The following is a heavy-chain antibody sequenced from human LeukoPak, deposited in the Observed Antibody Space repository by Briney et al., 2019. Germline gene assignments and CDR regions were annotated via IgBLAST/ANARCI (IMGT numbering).Heavy chain of an antibody. CDR1: GFTVSSNY. CDR3: ARDRHGGDRYRVDP. CDR2: IYSGGST. D-gene: IGHD5-12*01. Sequence: GGSLRLSCAASGFTVSSNYMSWVRQATGKGLEWVSVIYSGGSTYYADSVKGRFTISRDNPKNTLYLQMNSLRAEDTAVYYCARDRHGGDRYRVDPWGQGTLVTVSS. J-gene: IGHJ5*02. V-gene: IGHV3-53*01.